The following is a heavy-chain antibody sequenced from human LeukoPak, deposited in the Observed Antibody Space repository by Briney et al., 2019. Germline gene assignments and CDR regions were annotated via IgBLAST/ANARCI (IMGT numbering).Heavy chain of an antibody. V-gene: IGHV1-2*02. CDR1: GYTFTGYY. J-gene: IGHJ4*02. CDR2: INPNSGGT. D-gene: IGHD6-19*01. CDR3: ARSRSYSSGWYGDY. Sequence: ASVEVSCKASGYTFTGYYMHWVRQAPGQGLEWMGWINPNSGGTNYAQKFQGRVTMTRDTSISTAYMELSRLRSDDTAVYYCARSRSYSSGWYGDYWGQGTLVTVSS.